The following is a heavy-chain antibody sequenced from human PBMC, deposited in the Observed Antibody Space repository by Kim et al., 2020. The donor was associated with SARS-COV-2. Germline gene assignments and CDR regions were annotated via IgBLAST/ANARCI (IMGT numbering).Heavy chain of an antibody. CDR3: ASGRGGYYYYYGMDV. CDR2: ISYDGSNK. CDR1: GFTFSSYG. V-gene: IGHV3-30*03. Sequence: GGSLRLSCAASGFTFSSYGMHWVRQAPGKGLEWVAVISYDGSNKYYADSVKGRFTISRDNSKNTLYLQMNSLRAEDTAVYYCASGRGGYYYYYGMDVWGQGTTVTVSS. D-gene: IGHD6-25*01. J-gene: IGHJ6*02.